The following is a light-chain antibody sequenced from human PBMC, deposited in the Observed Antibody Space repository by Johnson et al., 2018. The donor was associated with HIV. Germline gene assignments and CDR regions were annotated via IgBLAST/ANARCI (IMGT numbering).Light chain of an antibody. CDR3: GTWDSSLSAYV. CDR2: DNN. CDR1: SSNIGNNY. Sequence: QSVLTQPPSVSAAPGQKVTISCSGSSSNIGNNYVSWYQQLPGTAPKLLIYDNNKRPSEIPDRFSGSKYGTSATLGITGLQTGDEADYYCGTWDSSLSAYVFGTGTKVTVL. V-gene: IGLV1-51*01. J-gene: IGLJ1*01.